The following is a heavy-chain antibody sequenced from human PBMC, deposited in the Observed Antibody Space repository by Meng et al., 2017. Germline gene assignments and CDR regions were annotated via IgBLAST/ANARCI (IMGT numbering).Heavy chain of an antibody. CDR1: GFLFSSYA. V-gene: IGHV3-30*04. Sequence: GESPKISCAAPGFLFSSYAMHWVRQAPGKGLEWVAVISYDGSNKYYADSVKGRFTISRDNSKNTLYLQMTSLRAEDTAVYYCARDFDYDRSGYYYANDAFDIWGQGTVVTVSS. D-gene: IGHD3-22*01. CDR3: ARDFDYDRSGYYYANDAFDI. CDR2: ISYDGSNK. J-gene: IGHJ3*02.